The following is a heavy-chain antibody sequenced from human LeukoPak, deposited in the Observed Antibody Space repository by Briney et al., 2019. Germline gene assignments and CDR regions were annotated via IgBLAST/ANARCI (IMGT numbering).Heavy chain of an antibody. CDR2: ISGSGGST. CDR3: AKDPESRRTFDY. V-gene: IGHV3-23*01. CDR1: GFTFSSYA. Sequence: GGSLRLSCAASGFTFSSYAMSRVRQAPGKGLEWVSAISGSGGSTYYADSVKGRFTISRDNSKNTLYLQMNSLRAEDTAVYYCAKDPESRRTFDYWGQGTLVTVSS. J-gene: IGHJ4*02. D-gene: IGHD1-14*01.